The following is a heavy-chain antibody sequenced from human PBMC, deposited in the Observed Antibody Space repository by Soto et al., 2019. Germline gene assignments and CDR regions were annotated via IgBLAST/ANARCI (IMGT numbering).Heavy chain of an antibody. Sequence: SESLSLCCTVSGGSISNASNYWSWIPQPPGKGLEGIVYIYYTGSTKYKPSLKIRITISVDTSKYQFSLKLSSVTAADKSVYYCARFTAKVTFCMDDWGQGTLVTVSS. CDR3: ARFTAKVTFCMDD. V-gene: IGHV4-61*01. CDR1: GGSISNASNY. D-gene: IGHD5-18*01. CDR2: IYYTGST. J-gene: IGHJ4*01.